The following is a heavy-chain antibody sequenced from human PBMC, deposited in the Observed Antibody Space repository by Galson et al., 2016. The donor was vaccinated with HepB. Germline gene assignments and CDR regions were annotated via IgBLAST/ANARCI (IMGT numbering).Heavy chain of an antibody. CDR2: LTWNGGII. D-gene: IGHD6-19*01. Sequence: SLRLSCAASGFIFGDYAMSWVRQSPGKGLVWVSGLTWNGGIIGYADSVKGRFTISRDNARNFLFMLMNNLRSEDTALYYCAKGIGSGWSDYWGPGTLVSVSS. V-gene: IGHV3-9*01. CDR1: GFIFGDYA. CDR3: AKGIGSGWSDY. J-gene: IGHJ4*02.